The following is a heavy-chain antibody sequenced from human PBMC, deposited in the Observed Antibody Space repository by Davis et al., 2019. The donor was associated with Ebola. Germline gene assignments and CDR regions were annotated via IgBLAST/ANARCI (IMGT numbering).Heavy chain of an antibody. CDR3: AREVGGSSPNCSSTSCYALYYYYGMDV. Sequence: MPSETLSLTCTVSGGSISSYYWGWIRQPPGKGLEWIGSIYYSGSTYYNPSLKSRVTISVDTSKNQFSLKLSSVTAADTAVYYCAREVGGSSPNCSSTSCYALYYYYGMDVWGQGTTVTVSS. CDR2: IYYSGST. CDR1: GGSISSYY. V-gene: IGHV4-39*02. J-gene: IGHJ6*02. D-gene: IGHD2-2*01.